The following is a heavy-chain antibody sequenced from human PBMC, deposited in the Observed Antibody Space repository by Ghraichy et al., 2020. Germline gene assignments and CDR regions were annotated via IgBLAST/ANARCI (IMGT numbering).Heavy chain of an antibody. Sequence: GGSLRLSCAASGFTFSSHAMTWVRQPPGKGLEWVAAIGGSGAQTFYADSVRGRFTISRDNSKDTLYVHMNNLRAEDTAVYYCTSRGISVRDEGGSIDYWGQGTLVTVSS. CDR2: IGGSGAQT. D-gene: IGHD1-26*01. CDR1: GFTFSSHA. J-gene: IGHJ4*02. CDR3: TSRGISVRDEGGSIDY. V-gene: IGHV3-23*01.